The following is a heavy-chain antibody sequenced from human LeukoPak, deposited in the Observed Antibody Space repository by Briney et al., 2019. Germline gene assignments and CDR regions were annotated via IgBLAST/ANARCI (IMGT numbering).Heavy chain of an antibody. J-gene: IGHJ4*02. V-gene: IGHV1-69*13. Sequence: SVKVSCKASGYTFTSYYMHWVRQAPGQGLEWMGGIIPIFGTANYAQKFQGRVTITADESTSTAYMELSSLRSEDTAVYYCARETSSRYFDYWGQGTLVTVSS. CDR1: GYTFTSYY. CDR2: IIPIFGTA. CDR3: ARETSSRYFDY.